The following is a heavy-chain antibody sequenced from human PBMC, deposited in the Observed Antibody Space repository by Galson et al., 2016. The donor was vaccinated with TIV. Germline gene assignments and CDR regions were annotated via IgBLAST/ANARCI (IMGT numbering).Heavy chain of an antibody. Sequence: SLRLSCAASGFIFNSFAMSWVRQAPGKVLQWVSAISRRGFNTYYADSAKGRFTISRDNSKNTLYLQMNSVRADDTAVYYCAKEAGTDYYYGMDVWGQGTTVTVSS. J-gene: IGHJ6*02. V-gene: IGHV3-23*01. CDR3: AKEAGTDYYYGMDV. CDR1: GFIFNSFA. D-gene: IGHD1/OR15-1a*01. CDR2: ISRRGFNT.